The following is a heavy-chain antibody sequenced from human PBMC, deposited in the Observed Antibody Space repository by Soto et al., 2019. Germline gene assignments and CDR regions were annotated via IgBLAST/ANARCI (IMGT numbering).Heavy chain of an antibody. J-gene: IGHJ4*02. CDR2: IYHSGST. CDR3: ARVTGRWLQFDY. D-gene: IGHD3-10*01. CDR1: GGSISSGGYS. Sequence: SETLSLTCAVSGGSISSGGYSWSWIRQPPGKGLEWIGYIYHSGSTYYDPSLKSRVTISVDTSKNQFSLKLSSVTAADTAVYYCARVTGRWLQFDYWGQGTLVTVSS. V-gene: IGHV4-30-2*01.